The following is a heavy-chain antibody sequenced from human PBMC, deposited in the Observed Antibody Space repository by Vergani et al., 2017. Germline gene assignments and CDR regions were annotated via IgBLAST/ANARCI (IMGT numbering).Heavy chain of an antibody. D-gene: IGHD3-22*01. CDR1: GFTVSSNY. CDR3: ARVSPSGYYLAWSFYFDY. J-gene: IGHJ4*02. Sequence: VQLVESGGGLIQPGGSLRLSCAASGFTVSSNYMSWVRQAPGKGLEWVSVIYSGGSTYYADSVKGRFTISRDNSKNTLYLQMNSLRAEDTAVYYCARVSPSGYYLAWSFYFDYWGQGTLVTVSS. CDR2: IYSGGST. V-gene: IGHV3-53*01.